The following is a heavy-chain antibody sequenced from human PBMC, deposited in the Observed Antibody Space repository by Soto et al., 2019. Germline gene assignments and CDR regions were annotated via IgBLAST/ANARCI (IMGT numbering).Heavy chain of an antibody. CDR3: ARRWSGTDY. J-gene: IGHJ4*01. V-gene: IGHV4-59*01. CDR2: IHNSGST. Sequence: PSETLSLTCTVSGGSITSYYWSWIRQPPGKGLEWIGYIHNSGSTSYNPSLQSRVTISADVSKNQFSLDLRSVTAADTAVYYCARRWSGTDYWGHGTLVIVSS. D-gene: IGHD3-10*01. CDR1: GGSITSYY.